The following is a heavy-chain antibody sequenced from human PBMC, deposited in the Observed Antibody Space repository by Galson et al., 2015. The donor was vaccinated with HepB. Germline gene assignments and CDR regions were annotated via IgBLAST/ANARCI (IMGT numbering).Heavy chain of an antibody. CDR2: ISGSGGST. V-gene: IGHV3-23*01. CDR1: GFTFSSYA. Sequence: SLRLSCAASGFTFSSYAMSWVRQAPGKGLEWVSAISGSGGSTYYADSVKGRFTISRDNSKNTLYLQMNSLRAEDTAVYYCANVVVVPAAAFDYWGQGTLVTVSS. J-gene: IGHJ4*02. D-gene: IGHD2-2*01. CDR3: ANVVVVPAAAFDY.